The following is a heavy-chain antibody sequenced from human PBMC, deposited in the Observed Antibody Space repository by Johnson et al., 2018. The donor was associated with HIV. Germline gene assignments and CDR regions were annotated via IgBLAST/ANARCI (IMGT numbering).Heavy chain of an antibody. CDR2: ISSNGGST. J-gene: IGHJ3*01. V-gene: IGHV3-64*01. Sequence: VQLVESGGGLIQPGGSLRLSCAASGFTVSSNYMSWVRQAPGKGLEYVSAISSNGGSTYYANSVKGRFTISRDNSKNTLYLQMGSLRAEDMAVYYCARDGGGRWLQLVNVFGAF. D-gene: IGHD5-24*01. CDR1: GFTVSSNY. CDR3: ARDGGGRWLQLVNVFGAF.